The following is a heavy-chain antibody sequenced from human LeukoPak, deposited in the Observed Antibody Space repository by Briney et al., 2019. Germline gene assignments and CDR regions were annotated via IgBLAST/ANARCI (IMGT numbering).Heavy chain of an antibody. D-gene: IGHD3-10*01. J-gene: IGHJ4*02. Sequence: GGSLRLSCAASGFIFTNYFMSWVRQAPGKGLEWVASIKHDGSEKYYVDSVRGRFTISRDNTMNSLYLQMSSLRAEDTAVYYCARQGSGSYLFDYWGQGTLVTVSS. CDR3: ARQGSGSYLFDY. CDR1: GFIFTNYF. CDR2: IKHDGSEK. V-gene: IGHV3-7*01.